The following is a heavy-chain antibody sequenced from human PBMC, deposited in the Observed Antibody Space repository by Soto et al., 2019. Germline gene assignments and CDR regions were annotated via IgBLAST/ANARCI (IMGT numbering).Heavy chain of an antibody. CDR1: GGTLSSYA. CDR2: IIPIFGTA. J-gene: IGHJ4*02. CDR3: ARGQWQTNPTFDY. D-gene: IGHD6-19*01. V-gene: IGHV1-69*13. Sequence: SVKVSCKASGGTLSSYAISWVRQAPGQGLEWMGGIIPIFGTANYAQKFQGRVTITADESTSTAYMELSSLRSEDTAVYYCARGQWQTNPTFDYWGQGTLVTVSS.